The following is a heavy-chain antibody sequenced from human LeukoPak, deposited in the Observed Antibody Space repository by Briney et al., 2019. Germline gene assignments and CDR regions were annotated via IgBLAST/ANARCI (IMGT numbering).Heavy chain of an antibody. D-gene: IGHD6-19*01. CDR2: IRYDGSNK. Sequence: GGSLRLSCAASGFTFSSYSMNWVRQAPGKGLEWVAFIRYDGSNKYYADSVKGRFTIFRDNSKNTLYLQMNSLRAADTAVYYCEKDRGIAVAGSEDTRFDYWGQGTLVTVSS. J-gene: IGHJ4*02. CDR3: EKDRGIAVAGSEDTRFDY. CDR1: GFTFSSYS. V-gene: IGHV3-30*02.